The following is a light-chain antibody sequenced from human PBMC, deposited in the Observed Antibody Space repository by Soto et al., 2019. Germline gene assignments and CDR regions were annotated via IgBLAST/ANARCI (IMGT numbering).Light chain of an antibody. J-gene: IGKJ1*01. Sequence: EIVLTQSPGTLSLSPGDGATLSCRASQSVDSNYLAWYQQKPGQAPRLLIYGASTRATGIPARFSGSGSGTDFTLTISDVEPEDFAVYYCHQRQSWPRTFGQGTKVDIK. CDR2: GAS. V-gene: IGKV3-11*01. CDR1: QSVDSNY. CDR3: HQRQSWPRT.